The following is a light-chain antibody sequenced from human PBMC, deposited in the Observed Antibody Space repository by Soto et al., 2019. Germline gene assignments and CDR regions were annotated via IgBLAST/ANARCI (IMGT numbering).Light chain of an antibody. V-gene: IGKV1-6*01. Sequence: AIQMTQSPSSLSASVGDRSTITGRASQGIGHDLGWYQHKPGKAHKLLIYAAYNLQSGVPSRFSGSGSGTGFTLSSSGLQPEDFETYYCLEDSTYPLTFGQETMVDIK. CDR3: LEDSTYPLT. CDR1: QGIGHD. J-gene: IGKJ4*01. CDR2: AAY.